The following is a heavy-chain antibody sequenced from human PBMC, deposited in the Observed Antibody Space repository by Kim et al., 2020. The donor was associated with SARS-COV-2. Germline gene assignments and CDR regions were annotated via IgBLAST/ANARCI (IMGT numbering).Heavy chain of an antibody. V-gene: IGHV3-23*01. CDR2: IGAGGDKT. J-gene: IGHJ5*02. CDR1: GFTFSNYA. CDR3: VKHQRRGWFDP. Sequence: GGSLRLSCAASGFTFSNYAMSWVRQAPGKGLERVSGIGAGGDKTYYAESGKGRFTISRDNSQNTLYLQMDSLRAEDTAVYYCVKHQRRGWFDPWGQGTLVTVSS.